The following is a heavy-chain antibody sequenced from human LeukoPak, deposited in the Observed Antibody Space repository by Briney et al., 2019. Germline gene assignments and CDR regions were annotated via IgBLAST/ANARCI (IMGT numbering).Heavy chain of an antibody. V-gene: IGHV3-23*01. D-gene: IGHD5-24*01. CDR3: ARLGRDGYFDY. CDR1: GFTFSSYA. J-gene: IGHJ4*02. Sequence: GGSLRLSCAASGFTFSSYAMSWVRQAPGKGLEWVSAISGSGGSTYYADSVKGRFTISRDNAKNSLYLQMNSLRAEDTAVYYCARLGRDGYFDYWGQGTLVTVSS. CDR2: ISGSGGST.